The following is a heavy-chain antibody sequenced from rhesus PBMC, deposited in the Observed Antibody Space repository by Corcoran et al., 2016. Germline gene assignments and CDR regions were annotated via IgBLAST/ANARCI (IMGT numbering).Heavy chain of an antibody. J-gene: IGHJ4*01. CDR1: GGSISDSYR. Sequence: QVRLQESGPGLVKPSETLSLTCAVSGGSISDSYRCSWIRQPPGQVMEWLGYIYDRSTSTNYNPALKMRVTISKDTSKNQFSLKLSSVTAADTAVYYCARAGGEDDYGYNTADIGFDYWGQGVLVTVSS. V-gene: IGHV4S18*01. CDR3: ARAGGEDDYGYNTADIGFDY. D-gene: IGHD3-9*01. CDR2: IYDRSTST.